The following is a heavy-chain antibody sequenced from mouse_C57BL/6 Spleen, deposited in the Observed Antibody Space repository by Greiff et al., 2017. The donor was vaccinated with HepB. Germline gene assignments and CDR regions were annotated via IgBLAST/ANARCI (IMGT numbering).Heavy chain of an antibody. CDR1: GYTFTSYW. CDR3: AVGLVAHYFDY. D-gene: IGHD1-1*01. J-gene: IGHJ2*01. V-gene: IGHV1-52*01. CDR2: IDPSDSET. Sequence: VQLQQPGAELVRPGSSVQLSCKASGYTFTSYWMHWVKQRPIQGLEWIGNIDPSDSETHYNQKFKDKATLTVDKSSSTAYMQLSSLTSEDSAVYYCAVGLVAHYFDYWGQGTTLTVSS.